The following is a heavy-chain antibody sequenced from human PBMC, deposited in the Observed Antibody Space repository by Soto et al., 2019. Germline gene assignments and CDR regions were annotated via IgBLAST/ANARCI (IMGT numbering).Heavy chain of an antibody. V-gene: IGHV3-33*01. J-gene: IGHJ6*02. D-gene: IGHD2-15*01. CDR2: RRSDGSNK. Sequence: EGSLRLSCAASGFTFSSYGLPWVRQAPGEGLECVAVRRSDGSNKYYADSVKGRVTISRDNSKNTLCLQMNSLRAEDAAVSYCARKRGYCSGGSCYSRYGMDVWGQGTTVTVSS. CDR1: GFTFSSYG. CDR3: ARKRGYCSGGSCYSRYGMDV.